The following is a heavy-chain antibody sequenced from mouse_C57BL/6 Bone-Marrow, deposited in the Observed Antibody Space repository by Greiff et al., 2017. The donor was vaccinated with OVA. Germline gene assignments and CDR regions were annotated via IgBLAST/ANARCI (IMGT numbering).Heavy chain of an antibody. D-gene: IGHD1-1*01. CDR2: INPGSGGT. CDR3: ARCYYGSSWFAY. V-gene: IGHV1-54*01. J-gene: IGHJ3*01. Sequence: QVQLQQSGAELVRPGTSVKVSCKASGYAFTNYLIEWVKQRPGQGLEWIGVINPGSGGTTYNEKFKGTATLTADKSSSTAYMQLSSLTSEDSAVYFCARCYYGSSWFAYWGQGTLVTVSA. CDR1: GYAFTNYL.